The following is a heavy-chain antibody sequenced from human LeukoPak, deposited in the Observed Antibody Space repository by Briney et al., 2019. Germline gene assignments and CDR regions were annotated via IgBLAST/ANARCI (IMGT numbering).Heavy chain of an antibody. D-gene: IGHD3-22*01. CDR2: IYYSGST. CDR1: GDSISSSSYY. J-gene: IGHJ4*02. Sequence: SETLSLTCTVSGDSISSSSYYCGWVSQPPGKGLGWLGIIYYSGSTYYNPSLKSRVTISVDTSKNQFSLKLSSVTAADTAVYYCARQSDYYDSSGQFDWGQGTLVTVSS. V-gene: IGHV4-39*01. CDR3: ARQSDYYDSSGQFD.